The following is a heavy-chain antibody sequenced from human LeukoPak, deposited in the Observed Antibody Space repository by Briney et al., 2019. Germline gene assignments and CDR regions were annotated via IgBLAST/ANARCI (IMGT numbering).Heavy chain of an antibody. D-gene: IGHD5-12*01. J-gene: IGHJ4*02. CDR1: GFTFSSYA. Sequence: GGSLRLSRAASGFTFSSYAMSWVRQAPGKGLEWVSAISGSGGSTYYADSVKGRFTITRDNSKNTLYLQMNSLRAEDTAVYYCALEGVATISDYWGQGTLVTVSS. CDR3: ALEGVATISDY. CDR2: ISGSGGST. V-gene: IGHV3-23*01.